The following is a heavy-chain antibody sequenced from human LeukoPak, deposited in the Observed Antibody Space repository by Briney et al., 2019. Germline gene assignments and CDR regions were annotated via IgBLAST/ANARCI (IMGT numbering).Heavy chain of an antibody. CDR2: ISAYNGNT. J-gene: IGHJ4*02. CDR1: GYTFTSYG. V-gene: IGHV1-18*01. CDR3: ATRRLDRTWIQLWLLDY. D-gene: IGHD5-18*01. Sequence: ASVKVSCKASGYTFTSYGISWVRQAPGQGLEWMGWISAYNGNTNYAQKLQGRVTITADESTSTAYMELSSLRSEDTAVYYCATRRLDRTWIQLWLLDYWGQGTLVTVSS.